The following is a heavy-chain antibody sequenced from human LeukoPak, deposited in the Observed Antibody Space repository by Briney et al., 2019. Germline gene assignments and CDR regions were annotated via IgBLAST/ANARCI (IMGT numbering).Heavy chain of an antibody. CDR2: INHSGST. J-gene: IGHJ5*02. CDR3: ARGLKKIINYYDSRGHNWFDP. D-gene: IGHD3-22*01. Sequence: PSETLSLTCTVSGGSISSYYWSWIRQPPGKGLEWIGEINHSGSTNYNPSLKSRVTISVDTSKNQFSLKLSSVTAADTAVYYCARGLKKIINYYDSRGHNWFDPWGQGTLVTVSS. V-gene: IGHV4-34*01. CDR1: GGSISSYY.